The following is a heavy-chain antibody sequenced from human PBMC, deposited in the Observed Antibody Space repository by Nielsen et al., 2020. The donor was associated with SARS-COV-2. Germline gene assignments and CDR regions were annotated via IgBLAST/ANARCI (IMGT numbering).Heavy chain of an antibody. CDR1: GGSFSGYY. Sequence: SETLSLTCAVYGGSFSGYYWSWIRQPPGKGLEWIGEINHSGSTNYNPSLKSRVTISVDKSKNQFSLKLSSVTAADTAVYYCARGIAAAGRYYYYYGLDVWGQGTTVTVSS. D-gene: IGHD6-13*01. J-gene: IGHJ6*02. V-gene: IGHV4-34*01. CDR3: ARGIAAAGRYYYYYGLDV. CDR2: INHSGST.